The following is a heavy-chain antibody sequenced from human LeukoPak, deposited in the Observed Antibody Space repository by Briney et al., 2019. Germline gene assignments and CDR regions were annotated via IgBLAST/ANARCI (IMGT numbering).Heavy chain of an antibody. J-gene: IGHJ1*01. CDR1: GFTFSSYA. Sequence: GSLRLSCAASGFTFSSYAMSWIRQPPGKGLEWIGYIYYSGSTDYNPSLKSRVTISVDTSKNQFSLRVNSVTAADTAVYYCARGRWLQLPQHWGQGTLVTVSS. V-gene: IGHV4-59*01. CDR2: IYYSGST. CDR3: ARGRWLQLPQH. D-gene: IGHD2-2*01.